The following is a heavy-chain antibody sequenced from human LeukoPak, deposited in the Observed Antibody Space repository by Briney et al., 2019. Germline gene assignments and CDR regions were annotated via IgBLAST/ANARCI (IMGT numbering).Heavy chain of an antibody. CDR2: ISSSGSTI. V-gene: IGHV3-48*03. J-gene: IGHJ5*02. D-gene: IGHD3-10*01. CDR1: GFTFSSYE. Sequence: PGGSPRLSCAASGFTFSSYEMNWVRQAPGKGLEWVSYISSSGSTIYYADSVKGRFTISRDNAKNSLYLQMNSLRAEDTAVYYCARGGRFGNNWFDPWGQGTLVTVSS. CDR3: ARGGRFGNNWFDP.